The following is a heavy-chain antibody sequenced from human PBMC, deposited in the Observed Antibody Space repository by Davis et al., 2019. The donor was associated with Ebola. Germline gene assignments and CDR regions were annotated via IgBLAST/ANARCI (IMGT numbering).Heavy chain of an antibody. Sequence: GESLKISCAASGFTFSSYSMNWVRQAPGKGLEWVSYISSSSSTIYYADSVKGRFTISRDNAKNSLYLQMNSLRAEDTAVYYCARADTYYYDSSGPVEDWGQGTLVTVSS. D-gene: IGHD3-22*01. V-gene: IGHV3-48*04. CDR3: ARADTYYYDSSGPVED. CDR2: ISSSSSTI. CDR1: GFTFSSYS. J-gene: IGHJ4*02.